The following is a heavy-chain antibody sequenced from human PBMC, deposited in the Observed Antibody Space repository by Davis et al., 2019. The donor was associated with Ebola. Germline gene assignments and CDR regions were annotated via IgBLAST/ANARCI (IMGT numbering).Heavy chain of an antibody. CDR1: GSTFTSYA. J-gene: IGHJ4*02. Sequence: AASVKVSCKASGSTFTSYAINWVRQAPGQGLEWMGWINTNTGTPTYAQGFTGRFVFSLDTSVSTAYLQISSLKAEDTAVYYCARGVVTAIPEMDYFDYWGQGTLVTVSS. CDR3: ARGVVTAIPEMDYFDY. CDR2: INTNTGTP. V-gene: IGHV7-4-1*02. D-gene: IGHD2-21*02.